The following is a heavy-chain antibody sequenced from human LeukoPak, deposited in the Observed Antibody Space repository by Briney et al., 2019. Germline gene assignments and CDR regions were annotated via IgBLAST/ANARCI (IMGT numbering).Heavy chain of an antibody. CDR2: ISAYNGNT. J-gene: IGHJ4*02. Sequence: ASVKVSCKASGYTFPTYSISWVRQAPGQGLEWMGWISAYNGNTNYAQKLQGRVTMTTDTSTSTAYMELRSLRSDDTAVYYCARGAYYYDSSGYPFDYWGQGTPVTVSS. V-gene: IGHV1-18*01. CDR1: GYTFPTYS. D-gene: IGHD3-22*01. CDR3: ARGAYYYDSSGYPFDY.